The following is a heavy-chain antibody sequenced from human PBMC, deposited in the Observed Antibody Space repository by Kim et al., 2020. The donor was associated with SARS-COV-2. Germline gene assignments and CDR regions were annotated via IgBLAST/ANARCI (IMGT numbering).Heavy chain of an antibody. CDR1: GFTFGDYA. V-gene: IGHV3-49*04. D-gene: IGHD5-12*01. CDR3: TRAHNIGRWAYYYYYYMDV. J-gene: IGHJ6*03. Sequence: GGSLRLSCTASGFTFGDYAMSWVRQAPGKGLEWVGFIRSKAYGGTTEYAASVKGRFTISRDDSKSIAYLQRNSLKIEDTAVYYCTRAHNIGRWAYYYYYYMDVWGKGTTVTVSS. CDR2: IRSKAYGGTT.